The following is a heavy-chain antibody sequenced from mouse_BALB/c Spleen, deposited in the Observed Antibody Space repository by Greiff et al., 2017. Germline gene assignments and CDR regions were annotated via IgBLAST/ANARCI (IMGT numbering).Heavy chain of an antibody. CDR3: ARGGYFDY. Sequence: EVQVVESGGGLVQPGGSRKLSCAASGITFSSFGMHWVRQAPEKGLEWVAYISSGSSTIYYADTVKGRFTISRDNPKNTLFLQMTSLRSEDTAMYYCARGGYFDYWGQGTTLTVSS. V-gene: IGHV5-17*02. J-gene: IGHJ2*01. CDR2: ISSGSSTI. CDR1: GITFSSFG.